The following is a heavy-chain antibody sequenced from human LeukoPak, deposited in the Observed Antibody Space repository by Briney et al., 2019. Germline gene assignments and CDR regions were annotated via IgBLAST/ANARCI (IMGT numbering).Heavy chain of an antibody. CDR1: GFIFSKYG. V-gene: IGHV3-7*05. Sequence: GRSLRLSCAASGFIFSKYGMNWVRQAPGKGLEWVANIKPDGSEKYYVDSVKGRFTISRDNAKNSLSLQMNSLRAEDTAVYYCARASGDFWGQGTLVTVSS. J-gene: IGHJ4*02. CDR2: IKPDGSEK. CDR3: ARASGDF.